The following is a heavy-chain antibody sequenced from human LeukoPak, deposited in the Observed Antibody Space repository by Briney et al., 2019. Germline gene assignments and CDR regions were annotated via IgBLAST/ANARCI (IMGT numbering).Heavy chain of an antibody. J-gene: IGHJ4*02. D-gene: IGHD6-19*01. Sequence: PSETLSLTCTVSGGSISTYYWSWIRQPPGKGLEWIGYMRYNGSTNYNPSFKSRATASVDMSKNQLSLKLSSVTAADTAVYYCASIAVRNNYFEYWGQGTLVTVSS. CDR1: GGSISTYY. CDR3: ASIAVRNNYFEY. V-gene: IGHV4-59*01. CDR2: MRYNGST.